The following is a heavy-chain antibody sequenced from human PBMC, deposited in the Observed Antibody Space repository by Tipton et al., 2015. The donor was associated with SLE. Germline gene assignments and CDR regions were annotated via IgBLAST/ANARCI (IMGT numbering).Heavy chain of an antibody. CDR2: MYTRGST. CDR1: GASISSGSFY. CDR3: ARLSCSSISCYVDS. Sequence: TLSLTCTVSGASISSGSFYWSWIRQSAGKGLEWIGRMYTRGSTNYSPSLRSRVTISIDRSKNQLSLKLSSVTAADTAVYYCARLSCSSISCYVDSWGQGTLVTVSS. V-gene: IGHV4-61*02. D-gene: IGHD2-15*01. J-gene: IGHJ4*02.